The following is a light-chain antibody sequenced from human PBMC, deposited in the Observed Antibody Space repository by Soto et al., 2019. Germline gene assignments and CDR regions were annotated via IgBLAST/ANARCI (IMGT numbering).Light chain of an antibody. CDR3: QQSYSTPLT. J-gene: IGKJ4*01. CDR2: AAS. CDR1: QSISSY. Sequence: DIQMTQSPSSLSASVGDRVTITCRASQSISSYLNWYQQKPGKAPKLLIYAASSLQSGVPSRFSGGRSGTDFTLTISSLQPEDFATDYCQQSYSTPLTFGGGTKVEIK. V-gene: IGKV1-39*01.